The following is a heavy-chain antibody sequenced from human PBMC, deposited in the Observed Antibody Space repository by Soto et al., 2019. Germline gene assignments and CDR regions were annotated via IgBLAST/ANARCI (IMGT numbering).Heavy chain of an antibody. Sequence: SVKFSSKASGGTFSSYSISWVRQAPGQGLEWMGGIIPIFGTANYAQKFQGRVTITADESTSTAYMELSSLRSEDTAVYYCARASGYGRLDAFGIWGQGTMVT. D-gene: IGHD6-25*01. J-gene: IGHJ3*02. CDR3: ARASGYGRLDAFGI. V-gene: IGHV1-69*13. CDR2: IIPIFGTA. CDR1: GGTFSSYS.